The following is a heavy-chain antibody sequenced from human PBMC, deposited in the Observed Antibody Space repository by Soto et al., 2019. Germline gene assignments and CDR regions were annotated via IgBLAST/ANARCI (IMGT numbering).Heavy chain of an antibody. J-gene: IGHJ5*02. V-gene: IGHV4-34*01. D-gene: IGHD2-15*01. CDR1: GGSFSGYY. CDR2: INHSGST. CDR3: ARFGGGVVVVAATPNWFDP. Sequence: SETLSLTCAVYGGSFSGYYWSWIRQPPGKGLEWIGEINHSGSTNYNPSLKSRVTIPVDTSKNQFSLKLSSVTAADTAVYYCARFGGGVVVVAATPNWFDPWGQGTLVTVSS.